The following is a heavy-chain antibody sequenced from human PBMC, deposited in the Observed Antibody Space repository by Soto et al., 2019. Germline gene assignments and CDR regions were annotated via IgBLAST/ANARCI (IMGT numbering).Heavy chain of an antibody. Sequence: PGGSLRLSCAASGFTFSSYAMHWVRQAPGKGLEWVAVISYDGSNKYYADSVKGQFTISRDNSKNTLYLQMNSLRAEDTAVYYCARDRFPDFWSGYTPFDYWGQGT. CDR2: ISYDGSNK. V-gene: IGHV3-30-3*01. CDR3: ARDRFPDFWSGYTPFDY. J-gene: IGHJ4*02. D-gene: IGHD3-3*01. CDR1: GFTFSSYA.